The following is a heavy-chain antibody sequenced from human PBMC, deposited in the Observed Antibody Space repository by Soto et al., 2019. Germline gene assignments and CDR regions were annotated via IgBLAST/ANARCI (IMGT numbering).Heavy chain of an antibody. V-gene: IGHV1-2*04. D-gene: IGHD2-15*01. CDR3: ARDLGYCSGGSCYSFDYYYGIDV. Sequence: GASVKVSCKASGYTFTGYYMHWVRQAPGQGLEWMGWINPNSGGTNYAQKFQGWVTMTRDTSISTAYMELSRLRSDDTAVYYCARDLGYCSGGSCYSFDYYYGIDVWGQGTTVTVSS. CDR2: INPNSGGT. CDR1: GYTFTGYY. J-gene: IGHJ6*02.